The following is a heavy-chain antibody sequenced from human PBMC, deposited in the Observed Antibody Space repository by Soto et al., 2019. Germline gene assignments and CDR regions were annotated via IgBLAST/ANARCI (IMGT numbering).Heavy chain of an antibody. J-gene: IGHJ6*02. CDR3: AKDDLDGVIYFYGMEV. V-gene: IGHV3-30*18. CDR2: ISSDGKNI. D-gene: IGHD4-17*01. CDR1: GFTFRTSG. Sequence: GGSPRLSCAASGFTFRTSGMHWVRQAPGKGLEWVAVISSDGKNIYYADSVKGRFTISRDNSKNTLFLQMNTLRAEDSAVYFCAKDDLDGVIYFYGMEVWGQGTTVTV.